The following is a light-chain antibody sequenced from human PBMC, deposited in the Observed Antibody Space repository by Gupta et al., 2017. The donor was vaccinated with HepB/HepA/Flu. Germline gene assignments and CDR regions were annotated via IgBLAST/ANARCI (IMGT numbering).Light chain of an antibody. Sequence: IVLTQSPATLSLSPGERATLSCRASQSVSSYLAWYQQKPGQAPRLLIYDTSNRAPGVPARFSGSGSGTDFTLTISSLEPEDFAVYYCQQRYNWPPYTFGQGTKLEI. V-gene: IGKV3-11*01. J-gene: IGKJ2*01. CDR2: DTS. CDR3: QQRYNWPPYT. CDR1: QSVSSY.